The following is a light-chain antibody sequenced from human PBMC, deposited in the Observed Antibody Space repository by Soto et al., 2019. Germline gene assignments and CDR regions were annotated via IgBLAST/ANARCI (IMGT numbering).Light chain of an antibody. CDR2: EGS. CDR1: SSDVGSYNL. V-gene: IGLV2-23*01. J-gene: IGLJ2*01. Sequence: QSALTQPASVSGSPGQSITISCTGTSSDVGSYNLVSWYQQHPGKAPKLMIYEGSKRPSGVSNRFSGSKSGNTASLTISGLQAEDEADYYCCSYLVVFGGGTQLTVL. CDR3: CSYLVV.